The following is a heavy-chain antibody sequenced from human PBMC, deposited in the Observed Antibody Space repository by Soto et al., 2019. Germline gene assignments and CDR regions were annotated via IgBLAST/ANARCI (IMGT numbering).Heavy chain of an antibody. V-gene: IGHV3-23*01. Sequence: GGSLRLSCAASGFTFSTYAMTWVRQAPGKGLEWVSSISGSGDNTYYADSMKGRFTISRDNFKSTLYLHMNSLRAEDAAVYFCAKDIGIRDSNHIDWFDPWGQGTLVTVSS. J-gene: IGHJ5*02. CDR2: ISGSGDNT. D-gene: IGHD4-4*01. CDR3: AKDIGIRDSNHIDWFDP. CDR1: GFTFSTYA.